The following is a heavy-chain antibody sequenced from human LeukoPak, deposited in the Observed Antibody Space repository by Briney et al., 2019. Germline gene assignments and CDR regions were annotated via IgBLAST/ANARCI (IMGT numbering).Heavy chain of an antibody. CDR3: ARSACSGGSCYSSYYYYYMDV. CDR1: GFTFSSYA. J-gene: IGHJ6*03. Sequence: PGGSLRLSCAASGFTFSSYAMHWVRQAPGKGLEWVAVISYDGSNKYYADSVKGRFTISRDNSKNTLYLQMNSLRAEDTAVYYCARSACSGGSCYSSYYYYYMDVWGKGTTVTVSS. V-gene: IGHV3-30*04. CDR2: ISYDGSNK. D-gene: IGHD2-15*01.